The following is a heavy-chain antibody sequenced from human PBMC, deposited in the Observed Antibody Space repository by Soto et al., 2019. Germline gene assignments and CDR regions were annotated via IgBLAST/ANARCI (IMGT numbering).Heavy chain of an antibody. Sequence: EVQLLESGGGLVQPGGSLRLSCAASGFTFSSYAMSWVRQAPGKGLEWVSGISGSGGSTYYADSVKGRFTISRDNSKNTLYMQMNSLGAEDTAVYYCAKRSGYYDSSGYYHWGQGTLLTLSS. CDR1: GFTFSSYA. CDR3: AKRSGYYDSSGYYH. J-gene: IGHJ1*01. D-gene: IGHD3-22*01. CDR2: ISGSGGST. V-gene: IGHV3-23*01.